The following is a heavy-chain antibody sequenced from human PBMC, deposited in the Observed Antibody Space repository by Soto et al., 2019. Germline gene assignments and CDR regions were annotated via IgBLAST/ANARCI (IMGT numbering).Heavy chain of an antibody. CDR3: ARDTSTPYRRGAEDH. Sequence: QVQMVESGGGLVQPGRSLRLTCTASGFNFNRFAIHWVRQAPGKGLEWVAVISYDGNNEYVAVPLRDRFAISRDTSQKTVFLQIDDVRVEDTSRYYCARDTSTPYRRGAEDHRGQGSLVIVSS. CDR1: GFNFNRFA. D-gene: IGHD5-12*01. V-gene: IGHV3-30*09. CDR2: ISYDGNNE. J-gene: IGHJ4*02.